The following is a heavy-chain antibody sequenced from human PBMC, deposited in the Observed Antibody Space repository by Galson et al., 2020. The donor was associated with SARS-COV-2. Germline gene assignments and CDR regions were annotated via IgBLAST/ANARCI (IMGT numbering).Heavy chain of an antibody. V-gene: IGHV1-24*01. CDR1: GYTLTELS. CDR3: ATDHYYYGMDV. CDR2: FDPEDGET. J-gene: IGHJ6*02. Sequence: GESLKISCTVSGYTLTELSMHWVRQAPGKGLEWLGGFDPEDGETIYAQKFQGRVTMTEDTSTDTAYMELSSLRSEDAAVYYCATDHYYYGMDVWGQGTTVTVSS.